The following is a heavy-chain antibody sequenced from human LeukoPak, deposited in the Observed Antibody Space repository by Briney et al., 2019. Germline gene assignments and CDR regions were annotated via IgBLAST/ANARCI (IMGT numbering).Heavy chain of an antibody. Sequence: PGRPLRLSCSASGFTFGDHAMSWVRQAPGKGLEWVGFIRSIGYGGTTEYAASVEGRFSLSRDDSKSFVYLQMSSLKAEDTAVYYCTRVRSGNDFDYWGQGTLVPVSS. V-gene: IGHV3-49*04. CDR2: IRSIGYGGTT. D-gene: IGHD3-10*01. CDR3: TRVRSGNDFDY. J-gene: IGHJ4*02. CDR1: GFTFGDHA.